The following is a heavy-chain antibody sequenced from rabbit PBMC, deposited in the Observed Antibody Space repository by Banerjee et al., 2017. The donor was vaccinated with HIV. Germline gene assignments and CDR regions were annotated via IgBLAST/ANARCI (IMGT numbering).Heavy chain of an antibody. CDR2: IGAGSSGST. V-gene: IGHV1S40*01. J-gene: IGHJ4*01. CDR1: GFSFSDNYY. Sequence: QSLEESGGDLVKPGASLTLTCTASGFSFSDNYYMWWVRQAPGKGLEWIACIGAGSSGSTYYASWAKGRFTISKPSSTTVTLQMTSLTAADTATYFCARSYGGSSNWDLWGPGTLVTVS. CDR3: ARSYGGSSNWDL. D-gene: IGHD8-1*01.